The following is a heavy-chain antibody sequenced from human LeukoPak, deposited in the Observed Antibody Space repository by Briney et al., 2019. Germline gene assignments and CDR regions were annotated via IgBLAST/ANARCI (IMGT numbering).Heavy chain of an antibody. Sequence: GGSLRLSCAASGFAFSSYWMTWVRQPPGKGLEWVANIKQDGSEKYYVDSVKGRFTISRDNAKNSLYLQMNSLRAEDTAVYYCARDRGGWYYFDYWGQGTLVTVSS. CDR3: ARDRGGWYYFDY. D-gene: IGHD6-19*01. V-gene: IGHV3-7*01. CDR2: IKQDGSEK. CDR1: GFAFSSYW. J-gene: IGHJ4*02.